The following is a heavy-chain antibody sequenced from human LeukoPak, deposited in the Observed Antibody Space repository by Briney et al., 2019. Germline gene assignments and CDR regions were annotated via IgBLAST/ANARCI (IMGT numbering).Heavy chain of an antibody. Sequence: SVKVSCKASGGTFSNYGICWVRQAPGQGLEWMGGIIPIFGTANYAQKFQGRVTITADVSTATVYMELSSLRSEDTAVYYCARDITMVRRVYFDYWGQGALVTVSS. D-gene: IGHD3-10*01. CDR3: ARDITMVRRVYFDY. CDR2: IIPIFGTA. J-gene: IGHJ4*02. V-gene: IGHV1-69*01. CDR1: GGTFSNYG.